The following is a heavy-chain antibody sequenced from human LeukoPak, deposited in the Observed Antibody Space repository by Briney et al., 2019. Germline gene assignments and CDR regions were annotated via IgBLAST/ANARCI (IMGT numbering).Heavy chain of an antibody. CDR2: IRYDGSNK. Sequence: PGGSLRLSCAASGFTFSSYGMHWVRQAPGKGLEWVAFIRYDGSNKYYADSVKGRFTISRDNSKNTLYLQMNSLRAEDTAVYYCAKDQDEVAYGSGSLGYWGQGTLVTVSS. D-gene: IGHD3-10*01. V-gene: IGHV3-30*02. CDR3: AKDQDEVAYGSGSLGY. CDR1: GFTFSSYG. J-gene: IGHJ4*02.